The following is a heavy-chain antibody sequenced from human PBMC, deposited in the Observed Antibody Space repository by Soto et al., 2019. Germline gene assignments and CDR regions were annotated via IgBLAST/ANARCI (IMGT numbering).Heavy chain of an antibody. J-gene: IGHJ6*02. D-gene: IGHD5-12*01. Sequence: QVQLQESGPGLVKPSQTLSLTCTVSGGSISSGGYYWSWIRQHPGKGLEWIGYIYYSGSTYYNPSLKSRVTTSVDTSKNQFSRTLSSVTAADTAVYYCARALVDKEAYYYGMDVWGQGTTVTVSS. CDR1: GGSISSGGYY. V-gene: IGHV4-31*03. CDR2: IYYSGST. CDR3: ARALVDKEAYYYGMDV.